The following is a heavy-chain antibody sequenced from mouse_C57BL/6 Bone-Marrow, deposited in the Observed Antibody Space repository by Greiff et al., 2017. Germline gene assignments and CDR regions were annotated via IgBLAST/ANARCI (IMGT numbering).Heavy chain of an antibody. CDR3: ARAAQAPGPRVSFDY. J-gene: IGHJ2*01. CDR1: GFNIKDDY. V-gene: IGHV14-2*01. Sequence: VQLQQSGAELVRPGASVKLSCTASGFNIKDDYMHWVKQRTEQGLEWIGRIDPEDGETKYAPKFQGKATITADTSSNTAYLQLSSLTSEDTAVYYCARAAQAPGPRVSFDYWGQGTTLTVSS. D-gene: IGHD3-2*02. CDR2: IDPEDGET.